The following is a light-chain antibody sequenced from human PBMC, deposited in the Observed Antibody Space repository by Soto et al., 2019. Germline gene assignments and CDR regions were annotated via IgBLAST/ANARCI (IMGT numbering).Light chain of an antibody. V-gene: IGLV4-69*01. CDR3: QTWGTGIHVV. CDR2: LDSDGSH. Sequence: QPVLTQSPSASASLGASVKLTCTLSSGHSSYAIAWHQQQQEKGHRYLMKLDSDGSHTKGDAIPDRFSGSSSGAERYLTISILQSEDEADYYCQTWGTGIHVVFGGGTKLTVL. J-gene: IGLJ2*01. CDR1: SGHSSYA.